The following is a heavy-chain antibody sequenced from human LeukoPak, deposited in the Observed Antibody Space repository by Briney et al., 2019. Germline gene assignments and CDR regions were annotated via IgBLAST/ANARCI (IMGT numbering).Heavy chain of an antibody. D-gene: IGHD6-19*01. V-gene: IGHV4-34*01. CDR2: INHSGST. CDR1: GGSFSGYY. J-gene: IGHJ4*02. Sequence: SETLSLTCAVYGGSFSGYYWNWIRQPPGKGLEWIGEINHSGSTNYNPSLKSRVTISVDTSKNQFSLKLSSVTAADTAVYYCARSSGWYRGYFDYWGQGTLVTVSS. CDR3: ARSSGWYRGYFDY.